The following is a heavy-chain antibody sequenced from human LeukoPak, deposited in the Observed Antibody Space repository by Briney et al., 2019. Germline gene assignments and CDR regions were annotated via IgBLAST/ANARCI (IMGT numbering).Heavy chain of an antibody. CDR1: GGSISSSSYY. CDR2: IYYSGST. CDR3: ARVYGSGTETFDY. Sequence: PSETLSLTCTVSGGSISSSSYYWGWIRQPPGKGLEWIGSIYYSGSTYYNPSLKSRVTISVDTSKNQFSLKLSSVTAADTAVYYCARVYGSGTETFDYWGQGTLVTVSS. J-gene: IGHJ4*02. V-gene: IGHV4-39*07. D-gene: IGHD3-10*01.